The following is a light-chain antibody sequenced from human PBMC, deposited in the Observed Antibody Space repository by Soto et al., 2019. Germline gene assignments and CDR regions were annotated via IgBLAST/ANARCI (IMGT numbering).Light chain of an antibody. CDR3: SSYAGSIGYV. Sequence: QSALTQPPSASGSPGQSVTISCTGTSSDVGGYNYVSWYQQHPGKAPKLMIYEVSKRPSGVPDRFSGSKSGNTASLTVSGLQAEDEADYYCSSYAGSIGYVFGTGTKVPS. CDR2: EVS. J-gene: IGLJ1*01. CDR1: SSDVGGYNY. V-gene: IGLV2-8*01.